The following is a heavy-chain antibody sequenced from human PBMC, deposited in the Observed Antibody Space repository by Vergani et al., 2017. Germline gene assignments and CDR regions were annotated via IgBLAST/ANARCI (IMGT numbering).Heavy chain of an antibody. CDR1: GGSINTGAYY. D-gene: IGHD3-10*01. CDR3: ARELSYYYGSGSDDYNPYYYEGMVV. V-gene: IGHV4-61*02. CDR2: VYNSGMT. J-gene: IGHJ6*02. Sequence: QVQLQESGPPLVRPSQTLSLTCTVSGGSINTGAYYWSWIRQPAGKGLEWIGRVYNSGMTNYNPSLKSRVTILVDRSKSQLSLKLTSVTAGDTAVYFCARELSYYYGSGSDDYNPYYYEGMVVWGPGTTVTVSS.